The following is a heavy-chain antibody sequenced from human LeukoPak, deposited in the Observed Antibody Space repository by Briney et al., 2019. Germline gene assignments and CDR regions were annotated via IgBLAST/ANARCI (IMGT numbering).Heavy chain of an antibody. Sequence: SETPSLTCGVSGGSISSSGYYWAWIRQPPGTGLEWIGSISYTGTTYYNPSLKSRLTISADRSKNQFSLKLTSVTAADTAVYYCARRRIVATIDYWGQGTLVTVSS. CDR2: ISYTGTT. CDR3: ARRRIVATIDY. V-gene: IGHV4-39*01. D-gene: IGHD5-12*01. J-gene: IGHJ4*02. CDR1: GGSISSSGYY.